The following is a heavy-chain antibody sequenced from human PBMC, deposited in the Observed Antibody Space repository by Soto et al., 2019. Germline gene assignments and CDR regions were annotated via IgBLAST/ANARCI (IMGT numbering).Heavy chain of an antibody. V-gene: IGHV1-3*01. CDR3: ARSSGWYALDI. D-gene: IGHD6-19*01. CDR2: IEAGDGRT. J-gene: IGHJ3*02. CDR1: GYIFTMYT. Sequence: QVQLVQSGTEVKKPGASVKISCEASGYIFTMYTINCVLQAPGQRLEWLGWIEAGDGRTRYSQTFQDRVTITRDASARTADMEVSSLRSQDTAVYYCARSSGWYALDIWGQGTMVIVSS.